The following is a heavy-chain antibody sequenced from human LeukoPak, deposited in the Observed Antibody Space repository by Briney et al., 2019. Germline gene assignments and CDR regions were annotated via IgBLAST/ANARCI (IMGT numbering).Heavy chain of an antibody. CDR1: GFTFSSYS. V-gene: IGHV3-21*01. Sequence: KPGGSLRLSCAASGFTFSSYSMNWVRQAPGKGLEWVSSISSSRSDIHYADSVKGRFTISRDNAKNSLYLQMNGLRAEDTAIYYCASPQWLAFWGQGTLVTVSS. CDR2: ISSSRSDI. CDR3: ASPQWLAF. J-gene: IGHJ4*02. D-gene: IGHD6-19*01.